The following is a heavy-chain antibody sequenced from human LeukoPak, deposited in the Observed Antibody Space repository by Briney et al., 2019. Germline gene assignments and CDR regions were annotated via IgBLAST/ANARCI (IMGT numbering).Heavy chain of an antibody. J-gene: IGHJ4*02. CDR2: ISSSGSTI. CDR1: GFIFSSYS. CDR3: AGDSGHSSSWYLGY. Sequence: TGGSLRLSCAASGFIFSSYSMNWVRQAPGKGLEWVSYISSSGSTIYYADSVKGRFTISRDNAKNSLYLQMNSLRAEDTAVYYCAGDSGHSSSWYLGYWGQGTLVTVSS. D-gene: IGHD6-13*01. V-gene: IGHV3-48*01.